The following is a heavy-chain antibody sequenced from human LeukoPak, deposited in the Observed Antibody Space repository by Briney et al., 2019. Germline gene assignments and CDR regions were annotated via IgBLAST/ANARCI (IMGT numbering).Heavy chain of an antibody. J-gene: IGHJ5*02. D-gene: IGHD3-22*01. CDR3: ARGVRAYYDSRGWFDP. CDR1: GGSISSYY. CDR2: IYYSVST. Sequence: PSETLSLTCTVSGGSISSYYCRWIRQPPGKGLEWIGYIYYSVSTNYNPALKSRVSLSVDTSKNQFSLQLDSVSAADTAVYYCARGVRAYYDSRGWFDPRAREPWSPSRQ. V-gene: IGHV4-59*01.